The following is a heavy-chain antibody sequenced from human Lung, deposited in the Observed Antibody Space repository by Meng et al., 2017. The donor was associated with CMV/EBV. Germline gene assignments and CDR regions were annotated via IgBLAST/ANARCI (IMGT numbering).Heavy chain of an antibody. Sequence: GGSLRLSCAASGFTFSTHSMTWVRQAPGKGLEWVANIREDASVLHYADSVKGRFTVSRDNAKNSLYLQMSSLSAEDTAIYYGATRYSGQYFDWLLPPFDYWGQGTLVTVSS. CDR1: GFTFSTHS. CDR3: ATRYSGQYFDWLLPPFDY. J-gene: IGHJ4*02. V-gene: IGHV3-7*01. D-gene: IGHD3-9*01. CDR2: IREDASVL.